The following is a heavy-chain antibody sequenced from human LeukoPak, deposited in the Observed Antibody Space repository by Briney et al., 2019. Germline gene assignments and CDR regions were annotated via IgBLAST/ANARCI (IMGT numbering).Heavy chain of an antibody. CDR2: LYSGAGT. V-gene: IGHV3-53*01. CDR3: VRWGLGKGEAFDI. D-gene: IGHD3-10*01. Sequence: GGSLRLSCAASGFAVSSNYMTWVRQAPGKGLEWVSVLYSGAGTYYADSVKGRFTISRDNSKNTLYLQMNSLRAEDTAVYYCVRWGLGKGEAFDIWGQGTMVTVSS. CDR1: GFAVSSNY. J-gene: IGHJ3*02.